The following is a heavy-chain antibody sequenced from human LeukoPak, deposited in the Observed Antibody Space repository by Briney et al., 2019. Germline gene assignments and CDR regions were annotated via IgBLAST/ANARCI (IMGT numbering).Heavy chain of an antibody. CDR2: ISGSGGST. D-gene: IGHD3-3*01. J-gene: IGHJ3*02. CDR1: GFTFSSYA. CDR3: ARALITIFGAVRDAFDI. Sequence: TGGSLRLSCAASGFTFSSYAMSWVRQAPGKGLEWVSAISGSGGSTYYADSVKGRFTISRDNSKNTLYLQMNSLRAEDTAVYYCARALITIFGAVRDAFDIWGQGTMVTVSS. V-gene: IGHV3-23*01.